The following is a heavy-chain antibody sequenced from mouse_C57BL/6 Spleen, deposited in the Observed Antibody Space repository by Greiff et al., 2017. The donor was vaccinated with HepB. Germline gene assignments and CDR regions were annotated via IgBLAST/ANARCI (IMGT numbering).Heavy chain of an antibody. V-gene: IGHV5-17*01. D-gene: IGHD4-1*02. CDR1: GFTFSDYG. Sequence: EVQRVESGGGLVKPGGSLKLSCAASGFTFSDYGMHWVRQAPEKGLEWVAYISSGSSTIYYADTVKGRFTISRDNAKNTLFLQMTSLRSEDTAMYYCANWETLYYAMDYWGQGTSVTVSS. CDR2: ISSGSSTI. CDR3: ANWETLYYAMDY. J-gene: IGHJ4*01.